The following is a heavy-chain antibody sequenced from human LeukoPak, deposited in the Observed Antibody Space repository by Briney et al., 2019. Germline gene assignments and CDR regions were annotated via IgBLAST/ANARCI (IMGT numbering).Heavy chain of an antibody. Sequence: PGGSLRLSCAASGFSFSDYNMHWVRQAPGKGLEWMAVISYNGINEYYADSVKGRFTISRDNSKSTLLLQMNGLRAEDTAVYYCAKVRWDNSGWYYLDSWGQGTLVTVSS. CDR2: ISYNGINE. D-gene: IGHD6-19*01. CDR3: AKVRWDNSGWYYLDS. J-gene: IGHJ4*02. CDR1: GFSFSDYN. V-gene: IGHV3-30*18.